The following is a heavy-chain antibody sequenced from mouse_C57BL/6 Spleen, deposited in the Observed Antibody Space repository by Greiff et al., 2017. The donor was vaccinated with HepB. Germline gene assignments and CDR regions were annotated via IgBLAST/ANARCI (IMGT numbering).Heavy chain of an antibody. CDR2: IDPTDSYT. J-gene: IGHJ2*01. D-gene: IGHD1-1*01. CDR1: GYTFTSYW. CDR3: ARSSRSIYFGY. Sequence: QVQLQQPGAELVMPGASVKLSCKASGYTFTSYWMHWVKQRPGQGLEWIGEIDPTDSYTNYNQKFKGKSTLTVDKSSSTAYMQLSSLTSEDSAVYYCARSSRSIYFGYWGQGTTLTVSA. V-gene: IGHV1-69*01.